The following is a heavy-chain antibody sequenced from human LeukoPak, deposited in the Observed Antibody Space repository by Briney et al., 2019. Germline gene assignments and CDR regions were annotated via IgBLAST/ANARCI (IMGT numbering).Heavy chain of an antibody. CDR1: GFTFSSYG. CDR3: ATLEANDAFDI. D-gene: IGHD5-12*01. CDR2: IWYDGSNK. Sequence: GGSLRLSCAASGFTFSSYGMHWVRQAPGNGLEWVAVIWYDGSNKYYADSVKGRFTISRDNSKNTLYLQMNSLRAEDTAAYYCATLEANDAFDIWGQGTMVTVSS. V-gene: IGHV3-33*01. J-gene: IGHJ3*02.